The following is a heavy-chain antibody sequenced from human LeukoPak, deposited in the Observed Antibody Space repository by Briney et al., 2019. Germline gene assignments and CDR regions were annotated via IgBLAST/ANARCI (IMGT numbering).Heavy chain of an antibody. CDR1: GFTFSSYG. CDR2: ISYDGSNK. CDR3: AKSVVQFDWLLWNLDY. V-gene: IGHV3-30*18. J-gene: IGHJ4*02. Sequence: GRSLRLSCAASGFTFSSYGMHWVRQAPGKGLEWVAVISYDGSNKYYADSVKGRFTISRDNSKNTLYLQMNSLRAEDTAVYYCAKSVVQFDWLLWNLDYWGQGTLVTVSS. D-gene: IGHD3-9*01.